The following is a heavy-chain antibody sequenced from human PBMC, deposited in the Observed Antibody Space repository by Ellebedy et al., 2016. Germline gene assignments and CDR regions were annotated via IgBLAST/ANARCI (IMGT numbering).Heavy chain of an antibody. D-gene: IGHD6-6*01. Sequence: ASVKVSCXVSEYTLTELSMHWVRQAPGKGLEWMGGFDPAFGDTIYTLKFQGRVTMTEDTSTDTAYMELSSLKSEDTAIYYCARDGRAARLDFWGQGSLVTVSS. V-gene: IGHV1-24*01. J-gene: IGHJ4*02. CDR3: ARDGRAARLDF. CDR2: FDPAFGDT. CDR1: EYTLTELS.